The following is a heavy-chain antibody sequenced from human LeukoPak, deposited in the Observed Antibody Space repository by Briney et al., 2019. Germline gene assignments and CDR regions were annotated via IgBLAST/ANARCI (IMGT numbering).Heavy chain of an antibody. D-gene: IGHD5-24*01. Sequence: SETLSLTCTVSGYSISSGYYWGWIRQPPGKGLEWIGSIYHSGSTYYNPSLKSRVTISVDTSKNQFSLKLSSVTAADTVVYYCARDIRRDGYNWIYWGQGTLVTVSS. V-gene: IGHV4-38-2*02. CDR3: ARDIRRDGYNWIY. CDR2: IYHSGST. J-gene: IGHJ4*02. CDR1: GYSISSGYY.